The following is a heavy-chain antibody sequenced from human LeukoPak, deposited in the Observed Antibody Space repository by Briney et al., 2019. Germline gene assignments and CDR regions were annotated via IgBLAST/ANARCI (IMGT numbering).Heavy chain of an antibody. CDR2: ISYDGSNK. D-gene: IGHD3-3*01. CDR1: GFTFSSYG. V-gene: IGHV3-30*03. Sequence: GGSLRLSCAASGFTFSSYGMHWVRQAPGKGLEWVAVISYDGSNKYYADSVKGRFTISRDNSKNTLYLQMNSLRAEDTAVYYCARVRKTNPDDDFWSGYYYYYGMDVWGQGTTVTVSS. J-gene: IGHJ6*02. CDR3: ARVRKTNPDDDFWSGYYYYYGMDV.